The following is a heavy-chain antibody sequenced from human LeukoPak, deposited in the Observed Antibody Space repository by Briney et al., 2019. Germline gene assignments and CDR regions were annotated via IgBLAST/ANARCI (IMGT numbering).Heavy chain of an antibody. CDR2: INQGGNEK. J-gene: IGHJ4*02. V-gene: IGHV3-7*01. D-gene: IGHD2-2*01. CDR1: GFTFTNYW. Sequence: PGGSLRLSCAASGFTFTNYWMTWVRQTPGKGLEWVASINQGGNEKYYVDSVKGRFTISRDNAKTSLYLQMNSLRAEDTAVYFCASRNYGSSPLPLDFWGQGTLVTVSS. CDR3: ASRNYGSSPLPLDF.